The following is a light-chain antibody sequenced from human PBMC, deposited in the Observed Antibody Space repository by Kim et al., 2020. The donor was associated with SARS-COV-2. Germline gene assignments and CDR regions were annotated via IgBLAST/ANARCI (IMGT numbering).Light chain of an antibody. Sequence: SSELTQDPAVSVALGQTVRITCQGDSLRSYYASWYQQKPGQAPVLVIYGKNNRPSGIPDRFSGSSSGNTASLTITGAQAEDEADYYCNSRDSSGNYLRVFGGGTQLTVL. CDR1: SLRSYY. V-gene: IGLV3-19*01. CDR2: GKN. J-gene: IGLJ3*02. CDR3: NSRDSSGNYLRV.